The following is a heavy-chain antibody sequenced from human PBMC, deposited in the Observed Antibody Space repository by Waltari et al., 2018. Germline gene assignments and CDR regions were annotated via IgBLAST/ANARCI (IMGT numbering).Heavy chain of an antibody. CDR1: GFTFSSYA. J-gene: IGHJ3*02. D-gene: IGHD2-2*01. CDR2: ISYDGSNK. CDR3: ARDWGDQLDAFDI. V-gene: IGHV3-30-3*01. Sequence: QVQLVESGGGVVQPGRSLRLSCAASGFTFSSYAMHWVRQAPGKGLEWVAVISYDGSNKYYADSVKGRFTISRDNSKNTLYLQMNSLRAEDTAVYYCARDWGDQLDAFDIWGQGTMVTVSS.